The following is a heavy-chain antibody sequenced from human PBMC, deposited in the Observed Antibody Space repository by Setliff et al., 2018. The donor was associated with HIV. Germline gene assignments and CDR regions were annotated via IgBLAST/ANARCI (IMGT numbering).Heavy chain of an antibody. Sequence: GGSLRLSCVASGFTFSSYWMHWVRQVPGKGLVWVSRINADGSSTTYADSVKGPFTISRDNAKNTLYLQMNSLTADDTAVYYCAREPRHCNYMDLWGKGTTVTVSS. V-gene: IGHV3-74*01. J-gene: IGHJ6*03. CDR2: INADGSST. CDR3: AREPRHCNYMDL. D-gene: IGHD2-21*02. CDR1: GFTFSSYW.